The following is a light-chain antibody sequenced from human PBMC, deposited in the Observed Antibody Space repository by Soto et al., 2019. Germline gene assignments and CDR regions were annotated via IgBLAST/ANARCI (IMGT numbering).Light chain of an antibody. Sequence: EIVLTQSPGTLSLSPGEGATLSCRASQSVSSSYIAWYQQRPGQTPSLLIYGASTRATGIPARFSGSGSGTDFTLTISSLEPEDFAVYYCQQRSNWPITFGQGTRLEIK. CDR3: QQRSNWPIT. CDR2: GAS. J-gene: IGKJ5*01. V-gene: IGKV3D-20*02. CDR1: QSVSSSY.